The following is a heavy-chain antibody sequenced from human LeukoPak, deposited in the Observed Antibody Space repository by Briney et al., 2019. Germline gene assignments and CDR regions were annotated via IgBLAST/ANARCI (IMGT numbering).Heavy chain of an antibody. Sequence: GGSLRLSCVVSGFTFSDYAMSWVRQAPEKGLDWVSVISGSAHKIRYADSVKGRFTISRDNSKNSLYLQMNSLRVEDTALYYCAKDRYCTSSSCPIDYWGQGTMVTVSS. CDR2: ISGSAHKI. CDR3: AKDRYCTSSSCPIDY. J-gene: IGHJ4*02. V-gene: IGHV3-23*01. D-gene: IGHD2-2*01. CDR1: GFTFSDYA.